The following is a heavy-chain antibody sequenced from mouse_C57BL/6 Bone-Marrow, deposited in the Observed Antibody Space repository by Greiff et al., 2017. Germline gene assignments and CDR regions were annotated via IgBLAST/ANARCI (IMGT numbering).Heavy chain of an antibody. J-gene: IGHJ2*01. CDR1: GFNIQNTY. D-gene: IGHD1-1*01. CDR3: ARSITTVVAKDFDY. CDR2: IDPANGNT. Sequence: VQLKESVAELVRPGASVKLSCTASGFNIQNTYMHWVKQRPEQGLEWIGRIDPANGNTKYAPKFQGKATITADTSSNTAYLQLSSLTSEDTAIYYCARSITTVVAKDFDYWGQGTTLTVSS. V-gene: IGHV14-3*01.